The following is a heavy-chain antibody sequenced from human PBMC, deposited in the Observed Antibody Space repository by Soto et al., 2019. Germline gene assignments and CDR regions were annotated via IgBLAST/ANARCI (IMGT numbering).Heavy chain of an antibody. CDR3: ARQIYDSDTGPNFQYYFDS. CDR2: IDPSDSQT. J-gene: IGHJ4*02. D-gene: IGHD3-22*01. V-gene: IGHV5-10-1*01. CDR1: GYSFAGHW. Sequence: GESLKIPCKGSGYSFAGHWITWVRQKPGKGLEWVGRIDPSDSQTYYSPSFRGHVTIPVTKSIATVFLQWSSLRASDTAMYYCARQIYDSDTGPNFQYYFDSWGQGTPVTVSS.